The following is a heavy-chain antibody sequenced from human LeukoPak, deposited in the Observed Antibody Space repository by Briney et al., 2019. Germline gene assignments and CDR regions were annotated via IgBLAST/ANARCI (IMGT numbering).Heavy chain of an antibody. CDR2: INWNGADT. CDR3: AELGITMIGGV. Sequence: PGGSLRLSCVTSGFIFDDYGMTWVRHAPGKGLEWVSGINWNGADTGYADSVKGRFTISRDNAKNSLYLQMNSLRAEDTAVYYCAELGITMIGGVWGKGTTVTISS. CDR1: GFIFDDYG. D-gene: IGHD3-10*02. V-gene: IGHV3-20*04. J-gene: IGHJ6*04.